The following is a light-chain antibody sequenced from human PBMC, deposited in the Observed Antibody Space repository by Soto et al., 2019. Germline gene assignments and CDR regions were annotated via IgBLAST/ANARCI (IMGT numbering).Light chain of an antibody. CDR1: SSNIGSNP. CDR3: AAWIDSLNAWV. Sequence: QSVLPQPPSASGTPGQTVTITCSGSSSNIGSNPVNWYQQLPGAAPKLLIYSGNQRPSGVPDRISGAKSGTSASLAISGLQSADEAVYYCAAWIDSLNAWVFGGGTKLTVL. V-gene: IGLV1-44*01. J-gene: IGLJ3*02. CDR2: SGN.